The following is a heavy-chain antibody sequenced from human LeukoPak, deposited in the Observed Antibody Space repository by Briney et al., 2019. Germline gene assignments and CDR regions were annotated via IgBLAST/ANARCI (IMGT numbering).Heavy chain of an antibody. CDR3: AKPRNYYDSEYYFDY. CDR1: GFTFSSYG. D-gene: IGHD3-22*01. CDR2: IWYDGSNK. Sequence: GGSLRLSCAASGFTFSSYGMHWVRQAPGKGLEWVAVIWYDGSNKYYADSVKGRFTISRDNSKNTPYLQMNSLRAEDTAVYYCAKPRNYYDSEYYFDYWGQGTLVTVSS. V-gene: IGHV3-33*06. J-gene: IGHJ4*02.